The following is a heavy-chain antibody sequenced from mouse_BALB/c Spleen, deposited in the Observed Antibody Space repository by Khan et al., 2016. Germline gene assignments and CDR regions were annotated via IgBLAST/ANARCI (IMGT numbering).Heavy chain of an antibody. D-gene: IGHD3-3*01. Sequence: VQLQESGPGLVAPSQSLSITCTVSGFSLTSYGVHWVRQPPGKGLEWLGVIWAGGSTNYNSALMSRLSISKDNSKSQVFLKMKSLQTDDTAMYYCARDRAYAMDYWGQGTSVTVSS. J-gene: IGHJ4*01. CDR1: GFSLTSYG. CDR3: ARDRAYAMDY. CDR2: IWAGGST. V-gene: IGHV2-9*02.